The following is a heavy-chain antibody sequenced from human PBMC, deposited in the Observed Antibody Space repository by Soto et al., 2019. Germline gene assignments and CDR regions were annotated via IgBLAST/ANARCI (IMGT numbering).Heavy chain of an antibody. J-gene: IGHJ6*02. CDR2: IYPNGNT. CDR3: AADEGYYYSGVDV. Sequence: PSETLSLTCNVSGGSISNYYWTWVRHTPGKGLEWIGRIYPNGNTNYNPSLKSRVTMSIDTSKNQLSLKLRSVTAADTAVYFCAADEGYYYSGVDVWGQGTAVTVSS. CDR1: GGSISNYY. V-gene: IGHV4-4*07.